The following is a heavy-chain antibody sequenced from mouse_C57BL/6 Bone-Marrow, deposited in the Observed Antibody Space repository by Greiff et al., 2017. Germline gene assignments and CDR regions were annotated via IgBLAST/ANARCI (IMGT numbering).Heavy chain of an antibody. Sequence: VKVVESGPELVKPGASVKISCKASGYAFSSSWMNWVKQRPGKGLEWIGRIYPGDGDTNYNGKFKGKATLTADKSSSTAYMQLSSLTSEDSAVYFCARIGNYHYYAMDYWGQGTSVTVSS. V-gene: IGHV1-82*01. CDR1: GYAFSSSW. D-gene: IGHD2-1*01. CDR2: IYPGDGDT. CDR3: ARIGNYHYYAMDY. J-gene: IGHJ4*01.